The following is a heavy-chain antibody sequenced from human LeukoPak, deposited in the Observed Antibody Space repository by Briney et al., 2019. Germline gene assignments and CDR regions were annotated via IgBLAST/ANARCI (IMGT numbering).Heavy chain of an antibody. Sequence: GGSLRLSCSASGFTFSNYAMHWVRQAPGKGLEYVSAITSNGGSTYYADSVKGRFSISRDNSKNTLYLQMNSLRAEDTAVYYCARDSYYDSSGVDYWGQGTLVTVSS. D-gene: IGHD3-22*01. V-gene: IGHV3-64*04. J-gene: IGHJ4*02. CDR2: ITSNGGST. CDR1: GFTFSNYA. CDR3: ARDSYYDSSGVDY.